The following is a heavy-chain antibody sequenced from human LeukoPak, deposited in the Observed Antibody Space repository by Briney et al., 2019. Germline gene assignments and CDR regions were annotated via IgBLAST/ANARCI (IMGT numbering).Heavy chain of an antibody. CDR3: ARDGYYYDSSGYQHAFDI. CDR1: GGSISSGGYF. Sequence: SETLSLTCTVSGGSISSGGYFWSWIRQHPGKGLEWIVYIYYSGSTYYNPSLKSRVTISVDTSKNQFSLKLSSVTAADTAVYYCARDGYYYDSSGYQHAFDIWGQGTMVTVSS. D-gene: IGHD3-22*01. CDR2: IYYSGST. J-gene: IGHJ3*02. V-gene: IGHV4-31*03.